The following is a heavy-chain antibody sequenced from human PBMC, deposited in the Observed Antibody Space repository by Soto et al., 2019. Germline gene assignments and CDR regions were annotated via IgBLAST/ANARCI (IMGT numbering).Heavy chain of an antibody. CDR2: IWYDGSNR. J-gene: IGHJ4*02. D-gene: IGHD1-26*01. V-gene: IGHV3-33*01. CDR3: ARDRPLHTGSYLFDY. CDR1: GFTFINYG. Sequence: PGGSLRLSCAASGFTFINYGMHWVRQAPGRGLEWVAVIWYDGSNRYYADSVKGRFTISRDNSKNTLYLQMNSLRAEDTAVYYCARDRPLHTGSYLFDYWGQGTLVTVSS.